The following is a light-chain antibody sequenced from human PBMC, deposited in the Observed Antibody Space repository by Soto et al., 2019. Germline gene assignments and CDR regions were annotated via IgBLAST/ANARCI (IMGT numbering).Light chain of an antibody. CDR3: QQYGSSPPYT. J-gene: IGKJ2*01. Sequence: EIVLTQSPGTLSLSPGERATLSCRASQSVSSSYLAWYQQKPGQAPRLLIYGASSSATGIPDRFSGSDSGTDFTLTISRLEPEDCAVYYCQQYGSSPPYTFGQGTKLEIK. CDR1: QSVSSSY. V-gene: IGKV3-20*01. CDR2: GAS.